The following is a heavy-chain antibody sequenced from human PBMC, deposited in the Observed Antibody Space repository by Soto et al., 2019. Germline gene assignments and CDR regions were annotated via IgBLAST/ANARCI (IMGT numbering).Heavy chain of an antibody. J-gene: IGHJ4*02. CDR1: GFTFSSYG. D-gene: IGHD2-15*01. Sequence: GGSLRLSCAASGFTFSSYGMHWVRQAPGKGLEWVAVISYDGSNKYYADSVKGRFTISRDNSKNTLYLQMNSLRAEDTAVYYCATHPGGPDYWGQGTLVTVSS. V-gene: IGHV3-30*03. CDR3: ATHPGGPDY. CDR2: ISYDGSNK.